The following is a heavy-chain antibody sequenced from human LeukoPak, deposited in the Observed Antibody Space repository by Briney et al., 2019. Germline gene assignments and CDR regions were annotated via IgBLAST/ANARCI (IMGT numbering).Heavy chain of an antibody. CDR3: ARDLDIVVVVAATEAFDP. V-gene: IGHV1-2*02. Sequence: GASVKVSCKASGYTFTGYYMHWVRQAPGQGLEWMGWINPNSGGTNYAQKFQGRVTMTRDTSISTAYMELSRLRSDDTAVYYCARDLDIVVVVAATEAFDPWGQGTLVTVSS. D-gene: IGHD2-15*01. CDR2: INPNSGGT. CDR1: GYTFTGYY. J-gene: IGHJ5*02.